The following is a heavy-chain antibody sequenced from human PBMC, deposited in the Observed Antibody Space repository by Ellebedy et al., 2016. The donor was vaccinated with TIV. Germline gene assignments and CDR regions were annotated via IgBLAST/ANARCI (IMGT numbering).Heavy chain of an antibody. J-gene: IGHJ3*02. V-gene: IGHV3-30-3*01. D-gene: IGHD1-26*01. CDR2: LSYDGNDK. CDR3: AREGGNSGSYVDAFDI. CDR1: GFTFSSYF. Sequence: GESLKISCAASGFTFSSYFIHWVRQAPGKGLDWVAFLSYDGNDKYYADSVKGRFTVSRDNSKNTLYLQMNSLRAEDSAMYYCAREGGNSGSYVDAFDIWGQGTMVTVSS.